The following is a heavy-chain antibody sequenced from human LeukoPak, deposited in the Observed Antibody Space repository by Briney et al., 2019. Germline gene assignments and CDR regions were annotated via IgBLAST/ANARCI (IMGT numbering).Heavy chain of an antibody. CDR2: ISYDGSNK. CDR1: GFTFSSYG. CDR3: AREPAPDDYGDYAFDY. D-gene: IGHD4-17*01. J-gene: IGHJ4*02. Sequence: GRSLRLSCAASGFTFSSYGMHWVRQAPGKGLEWVAVISYDGSNKYYADSVKGRFTISRDNSRNTLYLQMNSLRAEDTAVYYCAREPAPDDYGDYAFDYWGQGTLVTVSS. V-gene: IGHV3-30*03.